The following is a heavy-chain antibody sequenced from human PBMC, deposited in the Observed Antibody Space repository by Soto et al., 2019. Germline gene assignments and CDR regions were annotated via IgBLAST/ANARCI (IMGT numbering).Heavy chain of an antibody. D-gene: IGHD3-16*01. CDR2: IYYSGST. CDR3: ARGVRH. J-gene: IGHJ4*02. V-gene: IGHV4-31*03. CDR1: GGSISSGGYY. Sequence: QVQLQESGPGLVKPSQTLSLTCTVSGGSISSGGYYWSWIRQHPGKGLEWIGSIYYSGSTYYNPSVKIRFTTSVDTSNNQFSLKLSSVTAADKGVYYCARGVRHWGQGTLVTVSS.